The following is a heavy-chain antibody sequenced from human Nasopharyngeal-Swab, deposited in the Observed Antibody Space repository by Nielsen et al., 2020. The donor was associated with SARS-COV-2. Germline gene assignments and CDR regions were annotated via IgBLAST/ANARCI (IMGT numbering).Heavy chain of an antibody. Sequence: GESLKISCAASGFAFSYYSMDWVRQAPGKGLEWVSYITSSSSTRYYADSVKGRFTISRDNSKNTLYLQMNSLRAEDTAVYYCARGPEFGEFVDYFDYWGQGTLVTVSS. J-gene: IGHJ4*02. CDR3: ARGPEFGEFVDYFDY. CDR2: ITSSSSTR. V-gene: IGHV3-48*01. D-gene: IGHD3-10*01. CDR1: GFAFSYYS.